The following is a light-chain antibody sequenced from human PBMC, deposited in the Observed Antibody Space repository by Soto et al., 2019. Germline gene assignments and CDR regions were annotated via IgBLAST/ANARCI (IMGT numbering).Light chain of an antibody. Sequence: QSVLTQPPSASGTPGQRVTISCSGSRSNIGSNTVNWYQQLPGTAPKLLIYSNNQRPSGVPDRFSGSKSGTSASLAISWLQSEDEADYYCAAWDDSLNGYVFGTGTKLTVL. CDR1: RSNIGSNT. V-gene: IGLV1-44*01. J-gene: IGLJ1*01. CDR2: SNN. CDR3: AAWDDSLNGYV.